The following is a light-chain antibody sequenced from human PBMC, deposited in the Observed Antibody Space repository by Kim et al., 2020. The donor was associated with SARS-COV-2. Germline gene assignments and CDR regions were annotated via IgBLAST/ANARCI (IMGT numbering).Light chain of an antibody. V-gene: IGLV1-47*01. CDR1: SSNIGSNY. CDR3: AAWDDSLSGPRV. J-gene: IGLJ3*02. Sequence: ELTQPPSASGTPGQRVTISCSGSSSNIGSNYVYWYQQLPGTAPKLLIYRNNQRPSGVPDRFSGSKSGTSASLAISGLRSEDEADYYCAAWDDSLSGPRVFGGGTQLTVL. CDR2: RNN.